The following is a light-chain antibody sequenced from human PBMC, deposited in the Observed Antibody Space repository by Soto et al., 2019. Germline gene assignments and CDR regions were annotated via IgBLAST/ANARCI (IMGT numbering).Light chain of an antibody. CDR2: AAS. Sequence: IQLTQSPSSLSASVGDRVTITCRASQGISSSLAWYQQKPGKAPKLLIYAASTLQSGVPSRFSGSGSGTDFTPTISSLQPEDFATYYCQQLNSYPRTFGLGTKVDIK. V-gene: IGKV1-9*01. CDR1: QGISSS. CDR3: QQLNSYPRT. J-gene: IGKJ3*01.